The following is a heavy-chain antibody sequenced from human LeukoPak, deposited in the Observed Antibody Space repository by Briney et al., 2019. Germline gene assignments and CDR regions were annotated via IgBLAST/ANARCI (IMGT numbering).Heavy chain of an antibody. V-gene: IGHV3-23*01. CDR2: ISGSGDDT. CDR3: AKDPDWATDAFDI. Sequence: PGGSLRLSCAASGFTFNNYAMNWVRQAPGKGLEWVSRISGSGDDTSHADSVKGRFTISRDKSKSTLYLQMNSLRAEDTAAYYCAKDPDWATDAFDIWGQGTMVTVSS. D-gene: IGHD3-9*01. J-gene: IGHJ3*02. CDR1: GFTFNNYA.